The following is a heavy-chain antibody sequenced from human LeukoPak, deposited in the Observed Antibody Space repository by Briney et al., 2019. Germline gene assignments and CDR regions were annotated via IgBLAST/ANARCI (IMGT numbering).Heavy chain of an antibody. CDR3: STEDKYCTGANCGVF. J-gene: IGHJ4*02. D-gene: IGHD2-8*02. CDR2: IIPDSGGT. V-gene: IGHV1-2*02. CDR1: GYTLTEYY. Sequence: ASVKVSCKASGYTLTEYYIHWVRQAPGQRLEWMGFIIPDSGGTTYQQNFQGRVTMTRDTSISTFYMELSSLRPDDTAVYYCSTEDKYCTGANCGVFWGQGTLVTVSS.